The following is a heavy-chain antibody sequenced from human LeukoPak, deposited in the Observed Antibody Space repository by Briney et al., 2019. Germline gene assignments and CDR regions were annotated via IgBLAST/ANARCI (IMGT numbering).Heavy chain of an antibody. D-gene: IGHD3-10*01. Sequence: PGGSLRLSCAASGFTFSSYWMSWVRQATGKGLEWVANIKQDGSEKYYVDSVKGRFTISRDNAKNSLYLQMNSLRAEDTAVYYCARRAMVRGKRYYFDYWGQGTLVTVSS. V-gene: IGHV3-7*01. CDR3: ARRAMVRGKRYYFDY. CDR1: GFTFSSYW. J-gene: IGHJ4*02. CDR2: IKQDGSEK.